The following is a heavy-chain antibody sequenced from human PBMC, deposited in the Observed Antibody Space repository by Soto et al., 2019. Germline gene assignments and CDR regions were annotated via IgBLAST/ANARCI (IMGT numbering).Heavy chain of an antibody. D-gene: IGHD6-13*01. CDR2: IYYSGST. Sequence: SETLSLTCTVSGGSISNGAYYWGWIRQHPGKGLEWIGYIYYSGSTYYNPSLKSRVTISVDTSKNQFSLKLSSVTAADTAVYYCAASSSWAHNWFDPWGQGTLVTVSS. V-gene: IGHV4-31*03. CDR1: GGSISNGAYY. CDR3: AASSSWAHNWFDP. J-gene: IGHJ5*02.